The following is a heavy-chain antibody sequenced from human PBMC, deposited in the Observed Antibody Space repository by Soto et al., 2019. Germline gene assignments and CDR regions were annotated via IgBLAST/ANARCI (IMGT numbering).Heavy chain of an antibody. J-gene: IGHJ6*02. CDR1: GFTFDTYG. CDR3: ARVTPGNNLYYFSGLDV. V-gene: IGHV3-30-3*01. Sequence: QVHLVESGGGVAQPGRSLRLSCVGSGFTFDTYGIHWVRQAPGKGLQWEALISYEGSNTYYADSVRGRFTISRDNSKHTLYLQINALRPEDTGVYYCARVTPGNNLYYFSGLDVWGQGTSVTVSS. D-gene: IGHD1-1*01. CDR2: ISYEGSNT.